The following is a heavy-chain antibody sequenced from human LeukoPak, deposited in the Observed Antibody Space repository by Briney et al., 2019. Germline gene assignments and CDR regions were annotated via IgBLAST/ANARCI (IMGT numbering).Heavy chain of an antibody. V-gene: IGHV1-8*01. CDR3: ARVTSGARYNWFDA. CDR2: MSPSNGYA. CDR1: GYTFTSYD. J-gene: IGHJ5*02. Sequence: ASVKVSYKASGYTFTSYDINWVRQATGQGLEWMGYMSPSNGYAEFGQRFQGRVTMTRNTSTSTAYMELSSLRSEDTAVYYCARVTSGARYNWFDAWGPGTLVTVSS. D-gene: IGHD1-26*01.